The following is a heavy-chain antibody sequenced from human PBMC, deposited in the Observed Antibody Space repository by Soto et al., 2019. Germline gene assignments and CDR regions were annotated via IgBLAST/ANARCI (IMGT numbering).Heavy chain of an antibody. V-gene: IGHV3-23*01. D-gene: IGHD2-15*01. CDR1: GFTFSSYA. CDR2: ISGSGGST. CDR3: AKYSGFGPRRTFDY. J-gene: IGHJ4*02. Sequence: GGSLRLSCAASGFTFSSYAMSWVRQAPGKGLEWVSAISGSGGSTYYADSVKGRFTISTDNSKNTLYLQMNSLRAEDTAVYYWAKYSGFGPRRTFDYWGQGTLVTVSS.